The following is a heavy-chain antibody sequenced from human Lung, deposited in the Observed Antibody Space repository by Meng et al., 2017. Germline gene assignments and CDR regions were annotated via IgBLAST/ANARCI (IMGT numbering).Heavy chain of an antibody. CDR2: INHSGST. CDR1: GGSFGDYY. CDR3: ARGPTTMAHDFDY. D-gene: IGHD4-11*01. Sequence: VQLQQWGAGLLKPSGTLALTCVVSGGSFGDYYWSWIRQPPGKGLEWIGEINHSGSTNYNPSLESRATISVDTSQNNLSLKLSSVTAADSAVYYCARGPTTMAHDFDYWGQGTLVTVSS. J-gene: IGHJ4*02. V-gene: IGHV4-34*01.